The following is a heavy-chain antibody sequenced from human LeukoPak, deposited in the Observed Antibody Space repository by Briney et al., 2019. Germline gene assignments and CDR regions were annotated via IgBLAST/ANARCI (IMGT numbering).Heavy chain of an antibody. CDR2: ISAYNGNT. CDR1: GYTFTSYG. J-gene: IGHJ5*02. CDR3: ARDNSVGDTAWWFDP. V-gene: IGHV1-18*01. D-gene: IGHD1-26*01. Sequence: ASVKVSCKASGYTFTSYGISWVRQAPGQGLEWMGWISAYNGNTNYVQKLQGRVTMTTDTSTSTAYMELSSLRSEDTAVYYCARDNSVGDTAWWFDPWGQGTLVTVSS.